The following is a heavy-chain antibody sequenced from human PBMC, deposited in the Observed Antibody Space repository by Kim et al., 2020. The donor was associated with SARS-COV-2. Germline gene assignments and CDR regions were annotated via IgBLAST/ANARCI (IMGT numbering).Heavy chain of an antibody. D-gene: IGHD3-9*01. CDR3: ATPKINYDILTGYYSNDAFDI. CDR1: GYTFTSYA. J-gene: IGHJ3*02. CDR2: INAGNGNT. Sequence: ASVKVSCKASGYTFTSYAMHWVRQAPGQRLEWMGWINAGNGNTKYSQKFQGRVTITRDTSASTAYMELSSLRSEDTAVYYCATPKINYDILTGYYSNDAFDIWGQGTMVTVSS. V-gene: IGHV1-3*01.